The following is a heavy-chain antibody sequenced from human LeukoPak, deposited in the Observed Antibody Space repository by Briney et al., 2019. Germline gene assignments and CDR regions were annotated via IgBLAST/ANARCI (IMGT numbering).Heavy chain of an antibody. CDR1: GGSISSGSYY. Sequence: SETLSLTCTVSGGSISSGSYYWSWIRQPAGKGLEWIGRIYTSGSTNYNPSLKSRVTISVDTSKNQFSLKLSSVTAADTAVYYCARDELDLRFWSGYPTLWFDPWGQGTLVTVSS. CDR2: IYTSGST. D-gene: IGHD3-3*01. V-gene: IGHV4-61*02. J-gene: IGHJ5*02. CDR3: ARDELDLRFWSGYPTLWFDP.